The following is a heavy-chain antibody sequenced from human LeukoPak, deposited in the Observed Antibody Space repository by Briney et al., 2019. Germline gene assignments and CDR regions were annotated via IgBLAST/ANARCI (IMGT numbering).Heavy chain of an antibody. V-gene: IGHV1-46*01. CDR2: INPSGGST. CDR1: GYTFTSYY. J-gene: IGHJ5*02. D-gene: IGHD4-23*01. Sequence: ASVKVSCKASGYTFTSYYMHWVRQAPGQGLEWMGIINPSGGSTSYAQKFQGRVTMTGDTSTSTVYMELSSLRSEDTAVYYCARYYGGNTRGFDPWGQGTLVTVSS. CDR3: ARYYGGNTRGFDP.